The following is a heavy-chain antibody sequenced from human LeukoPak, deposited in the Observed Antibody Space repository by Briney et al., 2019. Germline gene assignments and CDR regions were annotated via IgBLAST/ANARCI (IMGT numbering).Heavy chain of an antibody. V-gene: IGHV1-2*02. J-gene: IGHJ4*02. CDR1: GYTFTAYY. CDR2: INPLNVDN. Sequence: GASVKVSCKASGYTFTAYYMHWVRQAPGQGFEWMGWINPLNVDNIHAQNFQGRVTLTRDTSISTASMELSSLRSDASAVYYCGGEYCSGGSCRRGFDYWGQGTLVTLSS. CDR3: GGEYCSGGSCRRGFDY. D-gene: IGHD2-15*01.